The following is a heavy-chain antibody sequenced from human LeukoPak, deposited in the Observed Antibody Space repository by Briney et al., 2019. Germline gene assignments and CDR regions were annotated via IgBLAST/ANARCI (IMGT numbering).Heavy chain of an antibody. D-gene: IGHD3-16*02. V-gene: IGHV1-69*04. CDR3: ARDRPMITFGGVIVSPFDY. CDR2: IIPILGIA. CDR1: GGTFSSYA. Sequence: ASVKVSCKASGGTFSSYAISWVRQAPGQGLEWMGRIIPILGIANYAQKFQGRVTITADKSTSTAYMELSSLRSEDTAVYYCARDRPMITFGGVIVSPFDYWGQGTLVTVSS. J-gene: IGHJ4*02.